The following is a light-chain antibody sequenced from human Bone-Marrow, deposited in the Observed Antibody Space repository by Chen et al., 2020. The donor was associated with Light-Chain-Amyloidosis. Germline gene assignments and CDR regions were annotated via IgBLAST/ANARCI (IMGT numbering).Light chain of an antibody. Sequence: EIVLTKSPATLSLYPGERATLSCRASQSVSSYLAWYQQKPGQAPRLLIYDASNRATGIPARFSGSGSGTDFTLTISSLEPEDFAVYYCQQRSNWPPLTFGGGTKVEIK. J-gene: IGKJ4*01. CDR2: DAS. CDR1: QSVSSY. V-gene: IGKV3-11*01. CDR3: QQRSNWPPLT.